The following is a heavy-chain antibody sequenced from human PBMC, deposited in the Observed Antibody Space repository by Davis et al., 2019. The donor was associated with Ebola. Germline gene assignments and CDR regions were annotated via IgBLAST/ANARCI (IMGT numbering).Heavy chain of an antibody. CDR1: GYTFTNYA. D-gene: IGHD3-22*01. CDR3: ARADYYDSMYYYYGMDV. V-gene: IGHV1-18*01. J-gene: IGHJ6*02. Sequence: AASVKVSCKASGYTFTNYAIHWVRQAPGQRLEWMGWISAYNGNTNYAQKLQGRVTMTTDTSTSTAYMELRSLRSDDTAVYYCARADYYDSMYYYYGMDVWGQGTTVTVSS. CDR2: ISAYNGNT.